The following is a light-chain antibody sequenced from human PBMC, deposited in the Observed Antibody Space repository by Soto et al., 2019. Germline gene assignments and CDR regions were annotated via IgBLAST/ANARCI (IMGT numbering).Light chain of an antibody. CDR2: DVS. CDR1: SSDVGAYNY. V-gene: IGLV2-14*01. CDR3: SSYTSATTYV. Sequence: QSALTQPASVSGSPGQSITISCTGTSSDVGAYNYASWYQQYPGEAPKVIIYDVSHRPAGVSNRFSGSKSGNTASLTISGLQTQDEVDYYCSSYTSATTYVFGTGTKVTVL. J-gene: IGLJ1*01.